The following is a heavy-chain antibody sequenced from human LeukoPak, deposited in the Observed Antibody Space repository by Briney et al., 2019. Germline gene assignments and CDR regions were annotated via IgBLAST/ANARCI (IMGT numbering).Heavy chain of an antibody. Sequence: PSETLSLTCAVYGGSFSGYYWSWIRQPPGKGLEWIGEISHSASTNYNPSLKSRVTISVDTSKNQFSLKLSSVTAADTAVYYCARWWYCSGGSCLDAFDIWGQGTMVTVAS. J-gene: IGHJ3*02. CDR2: ISHSAST. CDR1: GGSFSGYY. V-gene: IGHV4-34*01. CDR3: ARWWYCSGGSCLDAFDI. D-gene: IGHD2-15*01.